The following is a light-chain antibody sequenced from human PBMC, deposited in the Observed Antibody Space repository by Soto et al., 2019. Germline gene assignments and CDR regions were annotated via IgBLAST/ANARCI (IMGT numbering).Light chain of an antibody. CDR3: QQYNNWPT. CDR2: GAS. CDR1: QSVSSN. V-gene: IGKV3-15*01. Sequence: EIVMTQSPATLSVSPGERATLSCRASQSVSSNLAWYQQKPGQAPRLLIYGASTRATGIPARFSGSGSGTEFTLTISSLQFEDFAVYYCQQYNNWPTFGQGTKVVIK. J-gene: IGKJ1*01.